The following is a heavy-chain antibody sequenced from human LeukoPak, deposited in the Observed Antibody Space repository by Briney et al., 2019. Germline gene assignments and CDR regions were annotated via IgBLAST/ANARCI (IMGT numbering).Heavy chain of an antibody. CDR1: GYTFTSYD. J-gene: IGHJ5*02. CDR3: ARAVPMVRGVIVRRPNTNWFDP. Sequence: ASVKVSCKASGYTFTSYDINWVRQDTGQRLEWTGWMNPNSGNTGYAQKFQGRVTMTRNTSIGTAYMELSSLRSEDTAVYYCARAVPMVRGVIVRRPNTNWFDPWGQGTLVTVSS. V-gene: IGHV1-8*01. CDR2: MNPNSGNT. D-gene: IGHD3-10*01.